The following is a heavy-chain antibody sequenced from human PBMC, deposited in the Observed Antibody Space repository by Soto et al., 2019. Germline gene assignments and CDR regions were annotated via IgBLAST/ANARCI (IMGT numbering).Heavy chain of an antibody. CDR1: GFTFSSYS. CDR3: ARDLYCSGGSCYWFDP. CDR2: ISSSSSTI. Sequence: GGSLRLSCAASGFTFSSYSVNWVRQAPGKGLEWVSYISSSSSTIYYADSVKGRFTISRDNAKNSLYLQMNSLRAEDTAVYYCARDLYCSGGSCYWFDPWSQGTLVTVSS. J-gene: IGHJ5*02. V-gene: IGHV3-48*01. D-gene: IGHD2-15*01.